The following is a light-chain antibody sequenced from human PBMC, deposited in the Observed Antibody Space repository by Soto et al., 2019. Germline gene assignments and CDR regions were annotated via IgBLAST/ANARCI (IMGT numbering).Light chain of an antibody. J-gene: IGLJ3*02. CDR1: SSNIGAGYD. CDR3: QYDDTSLSGSQV. V-gene: IGLV1-40*01. CDR2: DNN. Sequence: QSVLTQPSSVSGAPGQRVTISCTGSSSNIGAGYDVHWYQQIPGAAPKLLLYDNNNRPSGVPDRFSGSKSGTSASLAIAGLQAEEAADYYCQYDDTSLSGSQVFGGGTKLTVL.